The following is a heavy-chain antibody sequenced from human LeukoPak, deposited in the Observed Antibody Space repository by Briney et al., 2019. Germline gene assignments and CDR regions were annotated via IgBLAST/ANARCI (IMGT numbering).Heavy chain of an antibody. CDR2: ISGSGDST. J-gene: IGHJ4*02. Sequence: PGGSLRLSCAASGFTFSSYTMSWVRQAPGKGLGGVSAISGSGDSTYYADSVKGRFTISRDNSKNTLFLQMNSLRAEDTAVYYCARGVIAAAGFFDFWGQGALVTVSS. D-gene: IGHD6-13*01. CDR1: GFTFSSYT. CDR3: ARGVIAAAGFFDF. V-gene: IGHV3-23*01.